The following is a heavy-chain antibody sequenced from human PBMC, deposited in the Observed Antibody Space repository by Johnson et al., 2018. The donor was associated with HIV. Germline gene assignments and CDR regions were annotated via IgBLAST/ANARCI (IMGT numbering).Heavy chain of an antibody. CDR1: GFTVSSNY. Sequence: VQLVESGGGLIQPGGSLRLSCAASGFTVSSNYMSWVRQAPGKGLEWVSVIYGGGSGGSTYYVDSVKGRFTISRDNSKNTLYLQMNSLRAEDTAVYYCARGGASDAFDIWGQGTMVTVSS. CDR3: ARGGASDAFDI. D-gene: IGHD4/OR15-4a*01. CDR2: IYGGGSGGST. J-gene: IGHJ3*02. V-gene: IGHV3-53*01.